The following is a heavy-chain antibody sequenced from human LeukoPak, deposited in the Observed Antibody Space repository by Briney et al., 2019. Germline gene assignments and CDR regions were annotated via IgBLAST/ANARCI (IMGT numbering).Heavy chain of an antibody. D-gene: IGHD3-22*01. Sequence: SETLSLTCAVYGGSLSGRFWNWIRQPPGKGLEWIGEIKHSGSTNYNPALKSRVTMSVDTSKNQFSLKLSSVTAADTAVYYCASYCYDSSGYYRPYSYFDLWGRGTLVTVSS. V-gene: IGHV4-34*01. J-gene: IGHJ2*01. CDR3: ASYCYDSSGYYRPYSYFDL. CDR1: GGSLSGRF. CDR2: IKHSGST.